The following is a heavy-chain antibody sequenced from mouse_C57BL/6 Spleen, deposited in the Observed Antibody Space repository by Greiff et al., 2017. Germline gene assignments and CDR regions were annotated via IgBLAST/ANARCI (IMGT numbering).Heavy chain of an antibody. Sequence: EVQVVESGGGLVKPGGSLKLSCAASGFTFSSYAMSWVRQTPEKRLGWVATISDGGSYTYYPDNVKGRFTISRDNAKNNLYLQMSHLKSEDTAMYYCAREGNWVYFDYWGQGTTLTVSS. CDR3: AREGNWVYFDY. CDR1: GFTFSSYA. V-gene: IGHV5-4*01. J-gene: IGHJ2*01. CDR2: ISDGGSYT. D-gene: IGHD4-1*01.